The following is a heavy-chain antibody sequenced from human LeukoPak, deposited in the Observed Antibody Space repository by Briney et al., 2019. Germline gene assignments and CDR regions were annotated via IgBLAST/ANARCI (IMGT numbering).Heavy chain of an antibody. V-gene: IGHV4-59*12. D-gene: IGHD4-11*01. CDR3: ARGDTVTTAFDC. CDR1: GGSISSYY. J-gene: IGHJ4*02. CDR2: IYYSGST. Sequence: SETLSLTCTVSGGSISSYYWSWSRQPPGKGLEWIGYIYYSGSTYYNPSLKSRVTISVDTSKNQFSLKLSSVTAADTAVYYCARGDTVTTAFDCWGQGTLVTVSS.